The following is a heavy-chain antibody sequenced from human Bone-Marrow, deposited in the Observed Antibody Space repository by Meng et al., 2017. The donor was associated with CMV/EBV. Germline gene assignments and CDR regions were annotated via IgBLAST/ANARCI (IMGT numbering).Heavy chain of an antibody. CDR1: GFTFSSYW. D-gene: IGHD1-14*01. CDR3: AREPDNLYGRDV. J-gene: IGHJ6*01. Sequence: GESLKISCAASGFTFSSYWMSWVRQAPGKGLEWVANIKQDGSEKYYVDSVKGRFTISRDNAKNSLYLQMYSLRAEDTAVYYCAREPDNLYGRDVRGQRTKVTVSS. CDR2: IKQDGSEK. V-gene: IGHV3-7*01.